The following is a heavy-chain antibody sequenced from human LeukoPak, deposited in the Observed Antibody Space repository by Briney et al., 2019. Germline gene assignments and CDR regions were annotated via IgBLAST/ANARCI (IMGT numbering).Heavy chain of an antibody. J-gene: IGHJ5*02. CDR2: IIPIFGTA. CDR3: VRGGIAAAGTGDWFDP. Sequence: SVKVSCKASGGTFSSYAISWVRQAPGQGLEWMGGIIPIFGTANYAQKFQGRVTITADESTSTAYMELSSLRSEDTAVYYCVRGGIAAAGTGDWFDPWGQGTLVTVSS. D-gene: IGHD6-13*01. V-gene: IGHV1-69*01. CDR1: GGTFSSYA.